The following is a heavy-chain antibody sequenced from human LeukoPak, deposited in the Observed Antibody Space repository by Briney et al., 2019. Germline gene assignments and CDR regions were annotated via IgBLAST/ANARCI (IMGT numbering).Heavy chain of an antibody. V-gene: IGHV3-20*04. CDR1: GFSFGTYG. CDR3: ASASLYGGNSRAFDI. CDR2: INWNGAST. D-gene: IGHD4-23*01. Sequence: GGXLRLSCAASGFSFGTYGMSWVRQVPGKGLEWVSGINWNGASTVYADSVKGRFTISRDNAKNSLYLQMNSLRAEDTALYYCASASLYGGNSRAFDIWGQGTMVTVSS. J-gene: IGHJ3*02.